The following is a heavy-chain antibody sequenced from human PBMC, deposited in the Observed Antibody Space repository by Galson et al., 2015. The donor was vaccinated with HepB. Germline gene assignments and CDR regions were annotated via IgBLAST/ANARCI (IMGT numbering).Heavy chain of an antibody. CDR2: PDPEDGEP. Sequence: CKVSGYTLTELSMHWVRQSPGKGLEWMGGPDPEDGEPVYAQKFEGRVTMTEHKTTDTAYMELSSLRYEDTAVYYCATGAYLITLGGVNPPQFDYWGQGTLVTVSS. CDR3: ATGAYLITLGGVNPPQFDY. V-gene: IGHV1-24*01. J-gene: IGHJ4*02. CDR1: GYTLTELS. D-gene: IGHD3-16*01.